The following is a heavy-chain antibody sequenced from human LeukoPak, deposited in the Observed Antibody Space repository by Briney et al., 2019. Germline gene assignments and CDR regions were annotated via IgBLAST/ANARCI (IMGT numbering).Heavy chain of an antibody. D-gene: IGHD6-6*01. V-gene: IGHV4-34*01. CDR1: DGSFTDYH. Sequence: SETPSLTCAVYDGSFTDYHWTWIRQPPGKGLEWNGEINHSGSTRYSPSLKSRVTISVDTPKNQFSLKLSSVTAADTAVYYCARATEGYSSSVVYMDVWGKGTTVTVSS. CDR3: ARATEGYSSSVVYMDV. CDR2: INHSGST. J-gene: IGHJ6*03.